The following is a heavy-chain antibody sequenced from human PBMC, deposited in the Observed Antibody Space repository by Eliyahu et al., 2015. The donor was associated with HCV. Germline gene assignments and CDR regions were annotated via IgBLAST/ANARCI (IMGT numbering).Heavy chain of an antibody. CDR1: GYTFTGYY. CDR3: ARGGPVEVNPYYYYYGMDV. CDR2: INPNSGGT. J-gene: IGHJ6*02. V-gene: IGHV1-2*04. Sequence: QLVQSGAEVKKPGASVKVSCKASGYTFTGYYMHWVRQAPGQGLEWMGWINPNSGGTNYAQKFQGWVTMTRDTSISTAYMELSRLRSDDTAVYYCARGGPVEVNPYYYYYGMDVWGQGTTVTVSS. D-gene: IGHD1-14*01.